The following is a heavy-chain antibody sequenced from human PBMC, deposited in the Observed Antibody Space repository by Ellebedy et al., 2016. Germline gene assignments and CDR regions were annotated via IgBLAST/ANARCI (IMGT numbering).Heavy chain of an antibody. CDR3: ARDPGSYYDATDYYYMDV. V-gene: IGHV3-48*01. J-gene: IGHJ6*03. D-gene: IGHD3-22*01. Sequence: GGSLRLXCAASGFTFSSHIMNWVRQAPGKGLEWVSYISSSSSTIYYADSVKGRFTISRDNAKNSLYLQMNSLRAGDTAVYYCARDPGSYYDATDYYYMDVWGKGTTVTVSS. CDR1: GFTFSSHI. CDR2: ISSSSSTI.